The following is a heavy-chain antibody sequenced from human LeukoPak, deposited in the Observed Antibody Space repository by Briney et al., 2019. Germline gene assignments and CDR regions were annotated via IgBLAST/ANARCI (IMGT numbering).Heavy chain of an antibody. CDR1: GFSISSGHY. V-gene: IGHV4-38-2*02. J-gene: IGHJ4*02. CDR2: VYQSGTT. CDR3: ARIFIRNGYSSYFDC. D-gene: IGHD5-18*01. Sequence: SETLSLTCTVSGFSISSGHYWGWVRQPPGAGLEWSGRVYQSGTTYYNPSLKSRVTTSVNMSKNQFSLRLRPVTAADTAVYYCARIFIRNGYSSYFDCWGQGTLVTVSS.